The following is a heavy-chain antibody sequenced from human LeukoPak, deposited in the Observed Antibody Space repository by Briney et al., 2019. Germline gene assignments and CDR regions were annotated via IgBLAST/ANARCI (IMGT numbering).Heavy chain of an antibody. CDR1: GFTFSDYS. V-gene: IGHV3-21*01. Sequence: GGSLRLSCAASGFTFSDYSMNWVRQAPGKGLEWVSSISSSNSYIYYADSVKGRFTISRDNAKNSLYLQMNSLRAEDTAVYYCARLNGYYRLDYWGQGTLVTVSS. CDR2: ISSSNSYI. J-gene: IGHJ4*02. CDR3: ARLNGYYRLDY. D-gene: IGHD3-9*01.